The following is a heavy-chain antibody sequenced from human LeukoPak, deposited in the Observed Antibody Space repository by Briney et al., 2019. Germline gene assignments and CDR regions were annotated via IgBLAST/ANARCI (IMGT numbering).Heavy chain of an antibody. J-gene: IGHJ4*02. D-gene: IGHD3-22*01. Sequence: ASVKVSCKASGYTFTSYGISWVRQAPGQGLEWMGWISAYNGNTNYAQKLQGRVTITADESTSTAYMELSSLRSEDTAVYYCARARDDSSGYYLIPFDYWGQGTLVTVSS. CDR3: ARARDDSSGYYLIPFDY. V-gene: IGHV1-18*01. CDR2: ISAYNGNT. CDR1: GYTFTSYG.